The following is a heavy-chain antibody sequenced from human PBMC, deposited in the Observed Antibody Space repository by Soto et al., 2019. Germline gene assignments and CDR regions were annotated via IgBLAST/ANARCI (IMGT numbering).Heavy chain of an antibody. D-gene: IGHD2-2*01. CDR1: GHTLSGHS. CDR3: ADLSLGYCITTTCPPDY. CDR2: INPNTGDT. Sequence: ASVKVACKASGHTLSGHSMHWVRQAPGQGLEWMGWINPNTGDTKYAQKFQDSVTMTWDTSVTTAYLELSRLRSDDTGVYYCADLSLGYCITTTCPPDYWGQGTLVTVSS. V-gene: IGHV1-2*04. J-gene: IGHJ4*02.